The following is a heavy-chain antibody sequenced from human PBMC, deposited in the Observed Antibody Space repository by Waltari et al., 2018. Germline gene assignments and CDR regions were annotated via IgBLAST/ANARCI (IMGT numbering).Heavy chain of an antibody. V-gene: IGHV4-59*11. CDR1: GGSISSHY. CDR3: ARDLATGYGMDV. J-gene: IGHJ6*02. D-gene: IGHD5-12*01. CDR2: NYYSGST. Sequence: QVQLQESGPGLVKPSETLSLTCTVSGGSISSHYWSWIRQPPGKGLEWIGYNYYSGSTNYNPSLKSRVTISVDTSKNQFSLKLSSVTAADTAVYYCARDLATGYGMDVWGQGTTVTVSS.